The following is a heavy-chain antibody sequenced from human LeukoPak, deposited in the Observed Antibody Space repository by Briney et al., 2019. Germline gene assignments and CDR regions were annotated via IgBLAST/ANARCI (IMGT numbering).Heavy chain of an antibody. CDR3: ARASLTGPFDY. Sequence: SETLSLTCTVSGYSISTGYCWAWIRQPPGKRLEWIGSICHSGNIYYNPSLKSRVTLPLDTSRNQFSLKLTSVTAADTAVYYCARASLTGPFDYWGQGTLVTVSS. V-gene: IGHV4-38-2*02. J-gene: IGHJ4*02. D-gene: IGHD1-20*01. CDR2: ICHSGNI. CDR1: GYSISTGYC.